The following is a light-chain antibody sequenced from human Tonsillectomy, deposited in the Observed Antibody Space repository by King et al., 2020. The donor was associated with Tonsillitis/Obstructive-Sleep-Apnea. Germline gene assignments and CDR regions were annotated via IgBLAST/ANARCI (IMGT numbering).Light chain of an antibody. V-gene: IGKV1-39*01. CDR3: QQSYTTLT. Sequence: VPSRFSGSGVGSAFTLTISSLQPEDFATYYCQQSYTTLTFGGGTKVEIK. J-gene: IGKJ4*01.